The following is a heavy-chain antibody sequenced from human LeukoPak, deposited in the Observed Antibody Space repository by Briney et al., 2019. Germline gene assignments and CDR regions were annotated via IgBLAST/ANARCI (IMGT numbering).Heavy chain of an antibody. D-gene: IGHD2-2*02. CDR1: GGTFSSYA. CDR2: IIPIFGTA. Sequence: SVKVSCKASGGTFSSYAISWVRQAPGQGLEWMGGIIPIFGTANYAQKFQGRVTITTDESTSTAYMELSSLRSEDTAVYYCARGVGYCSSTCCYNYYYYMDVWGKGTTVTVSS. V-gene: IGHV1-69*05. J-gene: IGHJ6*03. CDR3: ARGVGYCSSTCCYNYYYYMDV.